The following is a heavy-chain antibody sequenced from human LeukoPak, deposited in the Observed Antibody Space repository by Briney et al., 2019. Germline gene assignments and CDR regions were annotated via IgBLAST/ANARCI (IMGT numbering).Heavy chain of an antibody. CDR3: AKAPVTTCRGAYCYPFDY. J-gene: IGHJ4*02. D-gene: IGHD2-21*01. V-gene: IGHV3-23*01. CDR2: ISGSGGRT. Sequence: PGGSLRLSCAASGFTFSSYGMSWVRQAPGKGLEWVSVISGSGGRTYYADSVKGRFTISRDNSKNTLYLQMNSLRAEDTAVYYCAKAPVTTCRGAYCYPFDYWGQGTLVTVSS. CDR1: GFTFSSYG.